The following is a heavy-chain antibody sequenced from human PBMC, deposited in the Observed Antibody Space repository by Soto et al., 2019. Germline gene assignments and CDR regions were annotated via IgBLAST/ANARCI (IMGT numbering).Heavy chain of an antibody. CDR3: AKGKGMNYYYGLDV. V-gene: IGHV3-23*01. Sequence: GGSLRLSCAASGLTFSNYAVTWVRQAPGKGLEWVSAIDLSGATTYYADSVKGRFTISRDNSKNTLNLQMNSLRAEDTAVYYCAKGKGMNYYYGLDVWGQGTTVTVSS. J-gene: IGHJ6*02. CDR2: IDLSGATT. D-gene: IGHD3-10*01. CDR1: GLTFSNYA.